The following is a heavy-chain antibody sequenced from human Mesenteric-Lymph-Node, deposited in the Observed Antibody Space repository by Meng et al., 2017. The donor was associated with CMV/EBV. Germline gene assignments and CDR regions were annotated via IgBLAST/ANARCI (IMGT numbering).Heavy chain of an antibody. D-gene: IGHD1-26*01. J-gene: IGHJ6*02. CDR2: IYTGSSGT. Sequence: GESLKISCAASGFIFSNYAMSWVRQAPGKGLEWVSVIYTGSSGTYYADSVRGRFTISRDDSTTTLFLQMNSLRAEDTAVYFCAKLLGAGRYYPYYYYGMDVWGQGTTVTVSS. CDR1: GFIFSNYA. CDR3: AKLLGAGRYYPYYYYGMDV. V-gene: IGHV3-23*03.